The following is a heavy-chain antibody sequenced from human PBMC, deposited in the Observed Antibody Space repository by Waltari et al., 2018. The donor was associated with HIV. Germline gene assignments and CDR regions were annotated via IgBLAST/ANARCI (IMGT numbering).Heavy chain of an antibody. J-gene: IGHJ4*02. CDR3: TRVGIAVAGYYCDY. D-gene: IGHD6-19*01. Sequence: MTWVRQAPGKGLEWVSYLSGSSSATYYADSVRGRFTISRDNAKNSLYLQMNNLRDEDTAVYYCTRVGIAVAGYYCDYWGQGTLVTVSS. CDR2: LSGSSSAT. V-gene: IGHV3-48*02.